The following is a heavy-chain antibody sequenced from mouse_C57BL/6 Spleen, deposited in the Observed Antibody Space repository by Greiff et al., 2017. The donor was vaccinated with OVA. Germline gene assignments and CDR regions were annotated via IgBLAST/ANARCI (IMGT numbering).Heavy chain of an antibody. CDR2: ISSGGSYT. CDR1: GFTFSSYG. Sequence: DVHLVESGGDLVKPGGSLKLSCAASGFTFSSYGMSWVRQTPDKRLEWVATISSGGSYTYYPDSVKGRFTISRDNAKNTLYLQMSSLKSEDTAMYYCARRDDYDGFDYWGQGTTLTVSS. D-gene: IGHD2-4*01. V-gene: IGHV5-6*01. J-gene: IGHJ2*01. CDR3: ARRDDYDGFDY.